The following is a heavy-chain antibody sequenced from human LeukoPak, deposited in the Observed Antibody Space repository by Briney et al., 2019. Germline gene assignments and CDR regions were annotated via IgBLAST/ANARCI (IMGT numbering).Heavy chain of an antibody. D-gene: IGHD4-17*01. J-gene: IGHJ4*02. V-gene: IGHV1-2*02. CDR2: INPNSGGT. CDR1: GYTFTGYY. Sequence: ASVKVSCKASGYTFTGYYMHWVRQAPGQGPEWMGWINPNSGGTNYAQKFQGRVTMTRDTSISTAYMELSRLRSDDTAVYYCARLLDYGDYIIVDYWGQGTLVTVSS. CDR3: ARLLDYGDYIIVDY.